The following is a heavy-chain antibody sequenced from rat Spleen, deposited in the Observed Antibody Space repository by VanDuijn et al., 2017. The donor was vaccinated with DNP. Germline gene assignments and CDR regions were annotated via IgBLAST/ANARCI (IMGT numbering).Heavy chain of an antibody. CDR2: TSYDGGST. V-gene: IGHV5S10*01. CDR3: AKAGGFSPWYFDY. Sequence: EVQLVESGGGLVQPGNSLKLSCAASGFTFSDYAMAWVRQTPTKGLEWVAATSYDGGSTYYRDSVKGRFTISRDNAKNTLYLQMNSLRSEDTATYYCAKAGGFSPWYFDYWGQGVMVTVSS. J-gene: IGHJ2*01. CDR1: GFTFSDYA. D-gene: IGHD4-4*01.